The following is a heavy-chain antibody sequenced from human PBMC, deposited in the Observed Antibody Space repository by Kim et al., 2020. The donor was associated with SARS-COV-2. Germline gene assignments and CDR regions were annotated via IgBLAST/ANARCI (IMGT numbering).Heavy chain of an antibody. CDR3: ARVPANGDYYFDY. Sequence: SETLSLTCTVSGGSISSGDYYWSWIRQPPGKGLEWIGYIYYSGSTYYNPSLKSRVTISVDTSKNQFSLKLSSVTAADTAVYYCARVPANGDYYFDYWGQGTLVTVSS. CDR2: IYYSGST. D-gene: IGHD4-17*01. CDR1: GGSISSGDYY. V-gene: IGHV4-30-4*01. J-gene: IGHJ4*02.